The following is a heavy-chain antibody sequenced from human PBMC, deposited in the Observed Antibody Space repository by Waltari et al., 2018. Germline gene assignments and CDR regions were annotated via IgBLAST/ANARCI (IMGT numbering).Heavy chain of an antibody. Sequence: QLQLQESGPGLVKPSETLSLSCNVSGASISAGSYYWGWIRQPPGKGLEGIGEINHSGSTNYNPSLKSRVTISVDTSKNQFSLKLSAVTAADTAVYYCARGFSSGWYPNWFDPWGQGTLVTVSS. J-gene: IGHJ5*02. D-gene: IGHD6-19*01. CDR1: GASISAGSYY. CDR3: ARGFSSGWYPNWFDP. CDR2: INHSGST. V-gene: IGHV4-39*07.